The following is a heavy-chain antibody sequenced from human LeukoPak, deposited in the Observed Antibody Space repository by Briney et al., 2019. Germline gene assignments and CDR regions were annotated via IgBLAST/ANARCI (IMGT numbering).Heavy chain of an antibody. CDR1: GLTFSTYC. V-gene: IGHV3-33*01. CDR2: IWYDGRKE. CDR3: ARASRDLTVTATEFDF. Sequence: GGSLRLFCAVSGLTFSTYCRHWVRQAPGKGLEWVAVIWYDGRKEYYADSVKGRFTMSRDNSTNTLYLQMNSLRAEDTAMYYCARASRDLTVTATEFDFWGQGTLVTVSS. J-gene: IGHJ4*02. D-gene: IGHD4-17*01.